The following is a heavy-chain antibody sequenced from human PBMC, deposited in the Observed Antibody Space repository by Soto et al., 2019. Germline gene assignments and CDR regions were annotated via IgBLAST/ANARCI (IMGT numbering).Heavy chain of an antibody. CDR2: IHYSGST. V-gene: IGHV4-59*08. J-gene: IGHJ4*02. Sequence: SETLSLTCTVSGGSISDYYWSWIRQPPGKGLEWIGYIHYSGSTSYNPSLQSRVTISVDTSKNQFSLNLHSVTAADTAVYYCARRTYDSAWYYFGYWGQGALVTVSS. D-gene: IGHD1-1*01. CDR3: ARRTYDSAWYYFGY. CDR1: GGSISDYY.